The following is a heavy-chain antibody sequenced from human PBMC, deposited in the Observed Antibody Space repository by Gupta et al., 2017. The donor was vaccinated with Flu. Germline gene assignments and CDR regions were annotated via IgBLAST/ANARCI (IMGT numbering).Heavy chain of an antibody. Sequence: QLVESGGGLFKPGGSLRLSCAASGFTFSSYSMNWVRQAPGKGLEWVSSISSSSYIYYADSVKGRFTISRDNAKNSLYLQMNSLRAEDTAVYYCARAWGGDYWYFDLWGRGTLVTVSS. J-gene: IGHJ2*01. V-gene: IGHV3-21*01. CDR2: ISSSSYI. CDR1: GFTFSSYS. D-gene: IGHD2-21*01. CDR3: ARAWGGDYWYFDL.